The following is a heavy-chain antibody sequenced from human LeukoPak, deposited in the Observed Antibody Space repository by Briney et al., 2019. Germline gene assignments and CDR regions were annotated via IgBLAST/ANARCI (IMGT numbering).Heavy chain of an antibody. D-gene: IGHD5-24*01. CDR3: AREEVEMATTLMDY. J-gene: IGHJ4*02. Sequence: GGSLRLSCAASGFTFSSYSMNWVRQAPGKGLQWGSSISSSSSYIYYADSAKGRFTISRDNAKNSLYLQMNSLRAEDTAVYYCAREEVEMATTLMDYWGQGTLVTVSS. CDR2: ISSSSSYI. V-gene: IGHV3-21*01. CDR1: GFTFSSYS.